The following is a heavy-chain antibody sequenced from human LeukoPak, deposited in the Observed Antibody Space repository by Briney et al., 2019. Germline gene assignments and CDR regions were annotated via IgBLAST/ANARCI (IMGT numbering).Heavy chain of an antibody. CDR3: ARALYYDFWSGYSH. V-gene: IGHV1-18*01. Sequence: ASVKVSCKASGYTFTSYDISWVRQAPGQGLEWMGWISAYNGNTNYAQKLQGRVTMTTDTSTSTAYMELRSLRSDDTAVYYCARALYYDFWSGYSHWGQGTLVTVSS. CDR2: ISAYNGNT. D-gene: IGHD3-3*01. CDR1: GYTFTSYD. J-gene: IGHJ4*02.